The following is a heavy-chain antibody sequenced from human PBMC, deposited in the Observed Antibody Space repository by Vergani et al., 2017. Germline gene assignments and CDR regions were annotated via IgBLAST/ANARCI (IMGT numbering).Heavy chain of an antibody. J-gene: IGHJ5*02. Sequence: QVPLVQSGAEVKKPGASVKVSCKASGYTFTSYYMHWVRQAPGQGLEWMGIINPSGGSTSYAQKFQGRVTMTRDTSTSTVYMELSSLRSEDTAVYYCARDLPGIAAAGTGGFDPWGQGTLVTVSS. D-gene: IGHD6-13*01. CDR2: INPSGGST. CDR3: ARDLPGIAAAGTGGFDP. CDR1: GYTFTSYY. V-gene: IGHV1-46*03.